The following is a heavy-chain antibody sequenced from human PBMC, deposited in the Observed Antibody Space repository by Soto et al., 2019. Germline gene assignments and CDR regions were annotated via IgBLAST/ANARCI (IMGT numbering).Heavy chain of an antibody. D-gene: IGHD2-8*01. CDR1: VFTVSSNY. Sequence: GGSLRLSCAASVFTVSSNYMSWVRQAPGKGQEWVSLVYGSGTTYYTDYVKGRFTISRDNSKNTLYLQMTSLRAEDTAVYYCARTWMVYDEGSYTYYFDYWGQGTRVTVSS. V-gene: IGHV3-53*01. CDR2: VYGSGTT. J-gene: IGHJ4*02. CDR3: ARTWMVYDEGSYTYYFDY.